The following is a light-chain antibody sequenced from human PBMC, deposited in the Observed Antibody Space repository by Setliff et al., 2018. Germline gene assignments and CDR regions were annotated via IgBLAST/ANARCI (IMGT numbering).Light chain of an antibody. CDR2: DVS. J-gene: IGLJ1*01. CDR3: SSYAGSNHFV. V-gene: IGLV2-8*01. Sequence: QSALTQPPSASGSPGQSVTIPCTGTSNDVSGYNYVSWYQQHPGKAPQLMIYDVSKRPSGVPDRFSGSKSGNTASLTVSGLQAEDEADYYCSSYAGSNHFVFGTGTKGTVL. CDR1: SNDVSGYNY.